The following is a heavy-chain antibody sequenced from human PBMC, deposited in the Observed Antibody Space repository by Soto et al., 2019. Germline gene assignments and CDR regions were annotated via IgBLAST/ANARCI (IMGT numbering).Heavy chain of an antibody. Sequence: SETLSLTCSVSGGSVRSGSYNWSWVRRPPGKGLEWIGHIFFTGSSNYNPSLKSQVTMSVDVSKNQFSLKLTSVTAADTAVYYCARDGHGMDVWGQGTTVTSP. CDR3: ARDGHGMDV. J-gene: IGHJ6*02. CDR2: IFFTGSS. CDR1: GGSVRSGSYN. V-gene: IGHV4-61*01.